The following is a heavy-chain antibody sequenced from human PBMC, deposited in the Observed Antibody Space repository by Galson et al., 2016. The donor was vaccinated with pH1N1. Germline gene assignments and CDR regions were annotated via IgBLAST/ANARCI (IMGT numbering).Heavy chain of an antibody. Sequence: SVKVSCKASGGTLSRHTISWVRQAPGQGLEWMGRILPIVGITNYAQKLQGRVTIIADRFTSTASMELSGRTSDDTAVYYCATETGSSVMDVWDQGTTVTVSS. CDR3: ATETGSSVMDV. J-gene: IGHJ6*02. CDR2: ILPIVGIT. D-gene: IGHD3-10*01. CDR1: GGTLSRHT. V-gene: IGHV1-69*02.